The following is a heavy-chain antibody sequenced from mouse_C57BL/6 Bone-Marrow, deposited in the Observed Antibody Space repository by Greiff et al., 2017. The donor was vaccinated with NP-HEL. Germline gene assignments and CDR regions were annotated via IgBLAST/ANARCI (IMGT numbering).Heavy chain of an antibody. J-gene: IGHJ4*01. Sequence: EVKLMESEGGLVQPGSSMKLSCTASGLTFSDYYMAWVRQVPEKGLEWVANINYDGSSTYYLDSLKSRFIISRDNAKNILYLQMRSLKSEDTATYYCAREGGLRRRTYAMDYWGQGTSVTVSS. CDR3: AREGGLRRRTYAMDY. CDR1: GLTFSDYY. V-gene: IGHV5-16*01. D-gene: IGHD2-4*01. CDR2: INYDGSST.